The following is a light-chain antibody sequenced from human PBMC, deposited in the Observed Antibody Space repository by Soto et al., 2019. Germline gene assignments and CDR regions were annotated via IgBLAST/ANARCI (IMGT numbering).Light chain of an antibody. V-gene: IGKV3-11*01. J-gene: IGKJ4*01. CDR1: QSVSSY. CDR3: QQRTNWPLT. Sequence: EIVLTQSPATLSLSPGERATLSCRASQSVSSYLAWYQQTPGQAPRLLIYDASNRATGIPARFSGSGSGTDFTLTISSLVPEDFAIYYCQQRTNWPLTFGGGTKVDI. CDR2: DAS.